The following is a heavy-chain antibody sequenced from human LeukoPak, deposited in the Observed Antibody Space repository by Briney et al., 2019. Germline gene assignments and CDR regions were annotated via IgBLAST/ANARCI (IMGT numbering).Heavy chain of an antibody. V-gene: IGHV4-59*11. D-gene: IGHD1-26*01. CDR2: IYYTGST. CDR3: ARSDGAGATDY. J-gene: IGHJ4*02. Sequence: PSETLSLTCSVSGGSISSHYRSWMRQPPGKGLEWIGYIYYTGSTDYNPSLKSRVTISVDTSKNQLSLKLSSVTAADAAVYYCARSDGAGATDYWGQGTLVTVSS. CDR1: GGSISSHY.